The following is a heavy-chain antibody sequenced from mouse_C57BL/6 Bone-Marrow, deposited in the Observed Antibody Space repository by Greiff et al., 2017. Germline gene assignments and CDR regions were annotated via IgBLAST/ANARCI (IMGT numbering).Heavy chain of an antibody. D-gene: IGHD3-2*02. CDR2: IYPRSGNT. V-gene: IGHV1-81*01. CDR3: ARGQLRLRPFFAY. CDR1: GYTFTGYG. J-gene: IGHJ3*01. Sequence: VQLQQSGAELARPGASVKLSCKASGYTFTGYGISWVKQRTGQGLEWIGEIYPRSGNTYYNEKFKGKATLTADKSSSTAYMELRSLTSEDSAVYFCARGQLRLRPFFAYWGQGTLVTVSA.